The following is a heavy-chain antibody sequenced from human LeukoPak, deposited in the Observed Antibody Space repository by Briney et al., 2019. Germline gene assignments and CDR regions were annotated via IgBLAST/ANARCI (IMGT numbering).Heavy chain of an antibody. CDR1: GGTLSNYA. CDR3: ARDLLGSATSYSSGAWDY. J-gene: IGHJ4*02. CDR2: MIPIFDTA. V-gene: IGHV1-69*13. Sequence: GASVKVSCKASGGTLSNYAISWVRQAPRHGLEWMGGMIPIFDTADNAQKFQGRLTITADESTSTAYMELSSLRAEDTAMYYCARDLLGSATSYSSGAWDYWGQGTLVTVSS. D-gene: IGHD3-9*01.